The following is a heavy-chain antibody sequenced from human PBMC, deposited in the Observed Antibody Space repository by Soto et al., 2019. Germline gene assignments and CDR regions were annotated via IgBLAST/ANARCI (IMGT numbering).Heavy chain of an antibody. Sequence: PSETLSLTCTVSGGSVTNSCYYWGWIRQSPGKGLEWIGSVYYRGRSYSKSSVKSRVTISVDTSKNRFSLSLNSVTASDTAVYFCVSQRTTVPTQAYFDYWGPGALVTVSS. D-gene: IGHD4-17*01. CDR2: VYYRGRS. CDR3: VSQRTTVPTQAYFDY. CDR1: GGSVTNSCYY. V-gene: IGHV4-39*01. J-gene: IGHJ4*02.